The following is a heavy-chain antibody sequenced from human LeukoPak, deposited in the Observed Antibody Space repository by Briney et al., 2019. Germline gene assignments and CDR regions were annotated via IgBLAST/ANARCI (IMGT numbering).Heavy chain of an antibody. CDR1: GYTFTSYY. V-gene: IGHV1-46*01. CDR3: ARDHLPLLCMMEH. J-gene: IGHJ4*02. CDR2: INPSGGST. D-gene: IGHD1-1*01. Sequence: ASVKVSCKASGYTFTSYYMHWVRQAPGQGLEWMGIINPSGGSTSYAQKFQGRVTMTRDMSTSTVYMELSSLRSEDTAVYYCARDHLPLLCMMEHWGLGTLVTVSS.